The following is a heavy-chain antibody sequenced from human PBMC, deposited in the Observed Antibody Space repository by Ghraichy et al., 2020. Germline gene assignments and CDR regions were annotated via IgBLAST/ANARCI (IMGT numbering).Heavy chain of an antibody. CDR1: GFIFSTYG. V-gene: IGHV3-33*01. CDR2: IWYDGTNK. J-gene: IGHJ1*01. D-gene: IGHD6-19*01. CDR3: ARVNGAGWPSFEY. Sequence: GGSLRLSCAASGFIFSTYGMHWVRQAPGQGLEWVAVIWYDGTNKYYEYSARGRFTVSSDNSRSTMYLQMDNHRLDDTADYYCARVNGAGWPSFEYGGQGVRVTVSS.